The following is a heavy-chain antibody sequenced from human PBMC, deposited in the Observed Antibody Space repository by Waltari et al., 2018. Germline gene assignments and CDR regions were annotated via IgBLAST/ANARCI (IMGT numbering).Heavy chain of an antibody. Sequence: QVQLVQSGAEVKKPGSSVKVSCKASGGTFSSYAISWVRQAPGQGLEWMGRLIPIFGTANYAHKFQGRVTSTADKSTSTAYMELSSLRSEDTAVYYCARTPQYSGYDSNIDYWGQGTLVTVSS. CDR1: GGTFSSYA. D-gene: IGHD5-12*01. CDR2: LIPIFGTA. J-gene: IGHJ4*02. V-gene: IGHV1-69*08. CDR3: ARTPQYSGYDSNIDY.